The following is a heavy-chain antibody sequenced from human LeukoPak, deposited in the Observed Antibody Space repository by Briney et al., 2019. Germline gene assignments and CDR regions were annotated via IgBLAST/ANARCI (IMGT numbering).Heavy chain of an antibody. D-gene: IGHD3-3*01. V-gene: IGHV4-59*01. CDR3: ARGTYYDFWSALRRARRTDAFDI. CDR1: GDSIGTYQ. CDR2: IYYSGST. J-gene: IGHJ3*02. Sequence: SETLSLTCTVSGDSIGTYQWSWIRQPPGKGLEWIGYIYYSGSTSYNPSLKSRVTISVDTSKNHFSPKLTSVTAADTAVYYCARGTYYDFWSALRRARRTDAFDIWGQGTMVTVSS.